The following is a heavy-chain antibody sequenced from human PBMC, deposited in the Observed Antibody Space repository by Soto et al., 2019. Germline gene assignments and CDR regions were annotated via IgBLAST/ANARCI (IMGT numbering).Heavy chain of an antibody. J-gene: IGHJ4*02. CDR2: ISYDGSKI. CDR1: GFTFNTQA. CDR3: ARDLRQFYYFHS. V-gene: IGHV3-30-3*01. D-gene: IGHD4-17*01. Sequence: QVHLVESGGGVVQPGRSLRLSCAASGFTFNTQAMHWVRQAPGKGLEWVAVISYDGSKIYYADSVKGRFTISRGNSENALYLQFNSLRAEDTAVYSCARDLRQFYYFHSWGQGTQVTVSS.